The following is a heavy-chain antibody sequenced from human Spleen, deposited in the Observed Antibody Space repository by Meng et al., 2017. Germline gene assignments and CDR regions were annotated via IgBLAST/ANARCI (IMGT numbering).Heavy chain of an antibody. V-gene: IGHV1-69*05. J-gene: IGHJ4*02. CDR1: GGIFSNYV. CDR2: INAVFGTT. Sequence: SVKVSCKALGGIFSNYVIGWVRQAPGQGLEWMGGINAVFGTTNYAQKFQGRVTITTDESTSTVYMELTRLTSEDTAVYFCARDLRRFGEFDYWGQGTLVTVSS. D-gene: IGHD3-10*01. CDR3: ARDLRRFGEFDY.